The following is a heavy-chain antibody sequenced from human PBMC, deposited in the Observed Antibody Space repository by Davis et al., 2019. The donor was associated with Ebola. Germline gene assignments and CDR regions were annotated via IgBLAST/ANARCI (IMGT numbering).Heavy chain of an antibody. CDR3: ALWGYCSSTSCYYHYYYYMDV. Sequence: SVKVSCKAPGGTFSSYSIIWVRQAPGQGLEWMGGFIPVYGAANYAQKFQGRVTITADKSTSTAYMELSSLRSEDTAVYYCALWGYCSSTSCYYHYYYYMDVWGKGTTVTVSS. J-gene: IGHJ6*03. V-gene: IGHV1-69*06. CDR2: FIPVYGAA. D-gene: IGHD2-2*01. CDR1: GGTFSSYS.